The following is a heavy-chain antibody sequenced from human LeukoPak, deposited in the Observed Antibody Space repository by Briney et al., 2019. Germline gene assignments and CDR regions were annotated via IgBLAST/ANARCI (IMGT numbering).Heavy chain of an antibody. V-gene: IGHV1-2*04. CDR3: ARGVEMATISERLHKPYAEYFQH. D-gene: IGHD5-24*01. CDR1: GYTFTGYY. Sequence: ASVKVSCKASGYTFTGYYMHWVRQAPGQGLEWMGWINPNSGGTNYAQKFQGWVTMTRDTSISTAYMELSRLRSDDTAAYYCARGVEMATISERLHKPYAEYFQHWGQGTLVTVSS. CDR2: INPNSGGT. J-gene: IGHJ1*01.